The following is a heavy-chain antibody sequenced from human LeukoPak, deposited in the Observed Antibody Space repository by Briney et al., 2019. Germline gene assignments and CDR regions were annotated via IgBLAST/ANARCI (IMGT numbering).Heavy chain of an antibody. Sequence: GGSLRLSCAASGFPLGAYWMTWFRQPPGKELEWVANLNERGSDIFYADSVRGRFTISRDNARNSLFLHMERLRVDDTAVYFCARSGITHASDYWGQGTLVTVSS. D-gene: IGHD1-26*01. V-gene: IGHV3-7*01. CDR3: ARSGITHASDY. J-gene: IGHJ4*02. CDR2: LNERGSDI. CDR1: GFPLGAYW.